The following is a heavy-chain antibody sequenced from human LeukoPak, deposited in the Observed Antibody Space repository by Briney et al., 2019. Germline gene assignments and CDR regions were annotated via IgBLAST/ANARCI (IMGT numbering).Heavy chain of an antibody. CDR2: IHTSGDT. CDR1: GLTGSPNY. V-gene: IGHV3-53*01. D-gene: IGHD4-17*01. J-gene: IGHJ5*02. Sequence: GGPLRLSCAASGLTGSPNYVSWVRKAPGKGLEWVSAIHTSGDTCYADSVKGRFTISRDTSKNTLYLQINSLRVEDTAVYYCIVFGDSNHWGQGTLVTVSS. CDR3: IVFGDSNH.